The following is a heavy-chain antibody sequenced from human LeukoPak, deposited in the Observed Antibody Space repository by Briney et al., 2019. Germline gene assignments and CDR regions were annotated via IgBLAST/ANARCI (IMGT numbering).Heavy chain of an antibody. V-gene: IGHV1-46*01. J-gene: IGHJ4*02. Sequence: ASVKVSCKASGYTFTSYYMHWVRQAPGQGLEWMGIINPSGGSTSYAQKFQGRVTMTRDTSTSTVYMELSSLRSEDTAVYYCAQQAIAAAGNENGVDYWGQGTLVTVSS. CDR3: AQQAIAAAGNENGVDY. CDR1: GYTFTSYY. CDR2: INPSGGST. D-gene: IGHD6-13*01.